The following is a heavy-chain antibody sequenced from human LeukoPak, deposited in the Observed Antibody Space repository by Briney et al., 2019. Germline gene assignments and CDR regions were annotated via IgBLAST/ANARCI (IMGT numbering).Heavy chain of an antibody. CDR3: ARDGPNTSPVGDY. Sequence: SVKVSCKASGGTFSSYAISWVRQAPGQGLEWMGGIIPIFGTANYAQKFQGRVTITADESTSTAYMELSSLRSEDTAVYYCARDGPNTSPVGDYWGQGTLVTVSP. V-gene: IGHV1-69*01. CDR2: IIPIFGTA. CDR1: GGTFSSYA. D-gene: IGHD4-23*01. J-gene: IGHJ4*02.